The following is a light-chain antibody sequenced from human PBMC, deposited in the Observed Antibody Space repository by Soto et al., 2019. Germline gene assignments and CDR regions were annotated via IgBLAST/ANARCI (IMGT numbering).Light chain of an antibody. Sequence: DIVMTQTPLSSPVTLGQAASISCRASQSIGSNLAWYQQKPGQAPRLLIYAASIRATDFPARFSGSGSGTEFTLTISGLQSDDFAVYFCQQYNNWPPWTFGHGTKVEIK. CDR3: QQYNNWPPWT. CDR2: AAS. J-gene: IGKJ1*01. V-gene: IGKV3-15*01. CDR1: QSIGSN.